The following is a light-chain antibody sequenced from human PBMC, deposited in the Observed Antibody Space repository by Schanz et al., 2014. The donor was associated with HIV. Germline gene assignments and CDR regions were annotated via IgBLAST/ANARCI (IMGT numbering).Light chain of an antibody. CDR1: NSDVGGHNY. CDR2: EVT. CDR3: ISYTSDTVL. V-gene: IGLV2-8*01. J-gene: IGLJ2*01. Sequence: QSALTQPPSASGSPGQSVTISCTGTNSDVGGHNYVSWFQQHPGKAPRLIIYEVTKRPSGVPDRFSGSKSDNTASLTISGLQPEDEADYYCISYTSDTVLFGGGTKLTVL.